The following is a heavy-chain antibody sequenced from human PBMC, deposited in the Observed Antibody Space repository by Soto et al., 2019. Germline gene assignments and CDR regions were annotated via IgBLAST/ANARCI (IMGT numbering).Heavy chain of an antibody. J-gene: IGHJ6*02. D-gene: IGHD5-12*01. CDR3: ARDGVIVATSYYYYYGMDV. CDR2: ISSSSSYI. V-gene: IGHV3-21*01. CDR1: GFTFSSYS. Sequence: GGSLRLSCAASGFTFSSYSMNWVRQAPGKGLEWVSSISSSSSYIYYADSVKSRFTISRDNAKNSLYLQMNSLRAEDTAVYYCARDGVIVATSYYYYYGMDVWGQGTTVTVSS.